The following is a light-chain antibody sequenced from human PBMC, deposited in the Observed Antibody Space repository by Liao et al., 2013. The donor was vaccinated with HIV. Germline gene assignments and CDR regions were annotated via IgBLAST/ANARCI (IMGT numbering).Light chain of an antibody. J-gene: IGLJ3*02. Sequence: YELTQPPSVSVSPGQTASITCSGDKLGDKYVCWYQQKPGQSPLLVIYEDTKRPSGIPERFSGSNSGNTATLTISGTQAMDEADYYCQAWDDNTAVFGGGTKLTVL. CDR1: KLGDKY. CDR3: QAWDDNTAV. V-gene: IGLV3-1*01. CDR2: EDT.